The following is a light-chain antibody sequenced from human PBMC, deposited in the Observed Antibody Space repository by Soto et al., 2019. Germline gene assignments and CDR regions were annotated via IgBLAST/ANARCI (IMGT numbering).Light chain of an antibody. CDR1: SSDVGGYKS. J-gene: IGLJ3*02. V-gene: IGLV2-8*01. CDR3: SSYAGSNGVL. CDR2: DVT. Sequence: QSALTQPPSASGSPGQSVTISCTGTSSDVGGYKSVSWYQQHPGKVPKLMIYDVTKRPSGVPDRFSGSKSGNTASLTVSGLQAEDEADYYCSSYAGSNGVLFGGGTKVTVL.